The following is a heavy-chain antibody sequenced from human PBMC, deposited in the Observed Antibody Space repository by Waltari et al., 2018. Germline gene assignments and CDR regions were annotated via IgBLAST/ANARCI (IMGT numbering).Heavy chain of an antibody. V-gene: IGHV4-38-2*02. CDR3: SKFGSGIDY. J-gene: IGHJ4*02. D-gene: IGHD1-26*01. CDR2: IYQSGST. Sequence: QVQLQESGPELVKPSETLSLTCTVPGYSISSGYFWGWIRQPPGKGLGWIGSIYQSGSTYYNPSLESRVTISVDTSKNQFSLKLRSVTAADTAVYYCSKFGSGIDYWGQGTLVTVSS. CDR1: GYSISSGYF.